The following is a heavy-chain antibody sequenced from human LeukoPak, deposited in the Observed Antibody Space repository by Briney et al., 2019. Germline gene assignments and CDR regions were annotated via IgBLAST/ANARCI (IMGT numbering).Heavy chain of an antibody. J-gene: IGHJ4*02. V-gene: IGHV1-2*02. CDR1: GYTFTGYY. CDR2: INPNSGGT. CDR3: ARVGALLWFGELSH. D-gene: IGHD3-10*01. Sequence: ASVKVSCKASGYTFTGYYMHWVRQAPGQGLEWMGWINPNSGGTNYAQKFQGRVTMTRDTSISTAYMDLSRLRSDDTAVYYCARVGALLWFGELSHWGQGTLVTVSS.